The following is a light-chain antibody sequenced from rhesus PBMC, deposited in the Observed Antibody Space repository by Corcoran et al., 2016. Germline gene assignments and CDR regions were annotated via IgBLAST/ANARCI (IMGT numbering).Light chain of an antibody. CDR2: GAS. CDR1: QSVSSY. J-gene: IGKJ2*01. CDR3: QQYNNWNS. V-gene: IGKV3S9*01. Sequence: EIVMTQSPATLSLSPGERATLSCRASQSVSSYVAWYQQKPEQAPRLLIYGASSRATGIPERLSGSGSGTYFTLIVSSLEPEDVGVYYCQQYNNWNSFGQGTKVEIK.